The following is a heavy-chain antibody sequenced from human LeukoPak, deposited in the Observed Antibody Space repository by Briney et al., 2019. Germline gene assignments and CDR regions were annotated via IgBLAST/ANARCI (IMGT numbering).Heavy chain of an antibody. CDR1: GFTFSSYA. CDR3: AKGRSWYCGGDCYSPGDY. Sequence: GRSLRLSCAASGFTFSSYAMHWVRQAPGKGLEWVAVISYDGSNKYYADSVKGRFTISRDNSKNTLYLQMNSLRAEDTAVYYCAKGRSWYCGGDCYSPGDYWGQGTLVTVSS. V-gene: IGHV3-30*04. D-gene: IGHD2-21*02. CDR2: ISYDGSNK. J-gene: IGHJ4*02.